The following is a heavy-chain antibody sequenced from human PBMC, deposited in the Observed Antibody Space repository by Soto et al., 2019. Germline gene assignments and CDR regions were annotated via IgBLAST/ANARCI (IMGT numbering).Heavy chain of an antibody. D-gene: IGHD3-10*01. Sequence: SETLSLTCTVSGGSISSYYWSWIRQPPGKGLEWIGYIYYSGSTNYNPSLKSRVTISVDTSKNQFSLKLRYVTAADTAVYYCARWTDMRAGIDYWGQGTLVTVSS. CDR3: ARWTDMRAGIDY. CDR1: GGSISSYY. CDR2: IYYSGST. J-gene: IGHJ4*02. V-gene: IGHV4-59*01.